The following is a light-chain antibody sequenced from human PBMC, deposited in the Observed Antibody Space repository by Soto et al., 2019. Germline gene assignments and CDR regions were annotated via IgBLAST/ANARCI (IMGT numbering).Light chain of an antibody. CDR3: QQYGSSPLT. J-gene: IGKJ4*01. Sequence: NVLSQSPYTLPLSPGERATLSCRASQSVSANYFAWYQQKSGQAPRLLFYGASIRATGIPGRFSGSGSGTDFTLTIDSLEPEDFAVYYCQQYGSSPLTFGGGTKVDIK. V-gene: IGKV3-20*01. CDR2: GAS. CDR1: QSVSANY.